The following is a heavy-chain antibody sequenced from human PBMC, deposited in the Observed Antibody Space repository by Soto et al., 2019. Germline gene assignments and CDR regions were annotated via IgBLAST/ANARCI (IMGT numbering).Heavy chain of an antibody. CDR2: INHRGST. Sequence: QVQLQQWGAGLLKPSETLSLTCAVYGGSFSGYYWSWIRQPPGKGLEWIGEINHRGSTNYNPSLKSRVTISVDTSKNQFSLKLSSVTAADTAVYYCARLALRFHGAFDIWGQGTMVTVSS. J-gene: IGHJ3*02. D-gene: IGHD3-3*01. CDR1: GGSFSGYY. V-gene: IGHV4-34*01. CDR3: ARLALRFHGAFDI.